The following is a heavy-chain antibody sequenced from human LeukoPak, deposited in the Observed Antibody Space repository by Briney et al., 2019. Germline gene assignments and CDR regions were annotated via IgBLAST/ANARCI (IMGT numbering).Heavy chain of an antibody. J-gene: IGHJ4*02. CDR3: ARDPTTVMTVPWYFDT. D-gene: IGHD4-11*01. Sequence: PSETLSLTCAVYDGSFTGYFWNWIRQSPGKGLEWVGEINHRGSTNYNPSLKSRLTISVDTSKNQFSLRLTSVTAADTGVYFCARDPTTVMTVPWYFDTWGQGTLVTVSS. CDR1: DGSFTGYF. V-gene: IGHV4-34*01. CDR2: INHRGST.